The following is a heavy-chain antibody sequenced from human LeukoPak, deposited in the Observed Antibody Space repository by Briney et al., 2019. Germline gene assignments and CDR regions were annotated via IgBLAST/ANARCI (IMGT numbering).Heavy chain of an antibody. CDR3: ARLGYSGYDLHY. V-gene: IGHV4-4*07. J-gene: IGHJ4*02. Sequence: SETLSLTCAVSGYSISSGYYWSWIRQPAGKGLEWIGRISTSGTTIYNPSLKSRVTMSVDTSKNQFSLKLSSVTAADTAVYYCARLGYSGYDLHYWGQGTLVTVSS. D-gene: IGHD5-12*01. CDR1: GYSISSGYY. CDR2: ISTSGTT.